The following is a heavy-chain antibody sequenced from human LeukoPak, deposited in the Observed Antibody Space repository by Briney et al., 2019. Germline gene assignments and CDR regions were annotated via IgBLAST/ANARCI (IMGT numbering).Heavy chain of an antibody. CDR2: ISGSGGST. CDR3: AKDQSSGTYYDY. V-gene: IGHV3-23*01. J-gene: IGHJ4*02. D-gene: IGHD1-26*01. Sequence: GGSLTLSCAASGFTFSSYDMSWVRQAQGKGLEWVSAISGSGGSTYHADSVKGRFTISRDNSRNTLYLQMNSLAAEDTAVYFCAKDQSSGTYYDYWGRGTLVTVSS. CDR1: GFTFSSYD.